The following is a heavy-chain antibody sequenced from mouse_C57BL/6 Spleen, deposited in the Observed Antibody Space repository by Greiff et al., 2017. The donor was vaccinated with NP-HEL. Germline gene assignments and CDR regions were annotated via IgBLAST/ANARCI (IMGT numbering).Heavy chain of an antibody. D-gene: IGHD1-1*01. Sequence: EVKLVESGGDLVKPGGSLKLSCAASGFTFSSYGMSWVRQTPDKRLEWVATISSGGSYTYYPDSVKGRFTISRDNAKNTLYLQMSSLRSEDTAMYYCARHYDSTLRYFDVWGTGTTVTVSS. J-gene: IGHJ1*03. V-gene: IGHV5-6*02. CDR3: ARHYDSTLRYFDV. CDR1: GFTFSSYG. CDR2: ISSGGSYT.